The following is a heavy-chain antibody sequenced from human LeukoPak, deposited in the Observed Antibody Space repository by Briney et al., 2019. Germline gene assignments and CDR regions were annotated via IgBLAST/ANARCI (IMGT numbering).Heavy chain of an antibody. D-gene: IGHD2-15*01. J-gene: IGHJ3*02. Sequence: SETLSLTCTVSGGPISSYYWSWIRQPAGKGLEWIGRIYTSGSTNYNPSLKSRVTMSVDTSKNQFSLKLSSVTAADTAVYYCARDHLRYCSGGSCYFAFDIWGQGTMVTVSS. CDR2: IYTSGST. CDR3: ARDHLRYCSGGSCYFAFDI. CDR1: GGPISSYY. V-gene: IGHV4-4*07.